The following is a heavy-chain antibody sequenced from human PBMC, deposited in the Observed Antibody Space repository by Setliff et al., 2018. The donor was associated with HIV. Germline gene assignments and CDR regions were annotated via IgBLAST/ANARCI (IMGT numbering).Heavy chain of an antibody. CDR1: GYTFTDYY. Sequence: ASVKVSCKASGYTFTDYYIHWVRQAPGQGLEWMGWINSASGGTNYAQNFQGRVTLTRDTSINTAYVELNSLKSDDTAVYYCARDYLHVFDIWGQGTMVTVSS. CDR2: INSASGGT. V-gene: IGHV1-2*02. J-gene: IGHJ3*02. CDR3: ARDYLHVFDI.